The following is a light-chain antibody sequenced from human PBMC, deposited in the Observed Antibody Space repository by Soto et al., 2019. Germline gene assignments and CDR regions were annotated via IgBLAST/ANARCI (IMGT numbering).Light chain of an antibody. J-gene: IGKJ2*01. Sequence: DIQMTQSPSTLSASVGDRVTITCRASQSISGWLAWFQQKPGKAPKLLIYDASTLESGVPSSFSGSGSGTQFTLTISSLQPDDFATYFCQQYSSYSLYTFGQGTKLEI. CDR3: QQYSSYSLYT. CDR1: QSISGW. V-gene: IGKV1-5*01. CDR2: DAS.